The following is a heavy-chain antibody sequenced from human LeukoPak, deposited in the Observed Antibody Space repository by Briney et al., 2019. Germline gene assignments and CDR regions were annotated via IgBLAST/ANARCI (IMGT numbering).Heavy chain of an antibody. CDR1: GYSFTSYW. Sequence: GESLKISCRGSGYSFTSYWIGWVRQMPGKGLEWMGIIYPGDSDTRYSPSFQGQVTISADKSISTAYLQWSSLKASDTAMYYCARHGPLGGVPAAINWFDPWGQGTLVTVSS. V-gene: IGHV5-51*01. CDR2: IYPGDSDT. D-gene: IGHD2-2*02. CDR3: ARHGPLGGVPAAINWFDP. J-gene: IGHJ5*02.